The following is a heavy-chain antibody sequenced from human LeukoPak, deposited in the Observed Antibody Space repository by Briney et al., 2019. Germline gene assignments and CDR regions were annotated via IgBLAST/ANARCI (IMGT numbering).Heavy chain of an antibody. D-gene: IGHD1-1*01. Sequence: GGSLRLSCAASGFTFSRIAMTWVRQAPGKGLEWVSTIRSNGGTAYNADSVRGRFAISRDNSKNALFLQMNSLRVEDTAIYYCAKGQELDDGVFDSWGQGTLVTVSS. CDR1: GFTFSRIA. V-gene: IGHV3-23*01. J-gene: IGHJ4*02. CDR3: AKGQELDDGVFDS. CDR2: IRSNGGTA.